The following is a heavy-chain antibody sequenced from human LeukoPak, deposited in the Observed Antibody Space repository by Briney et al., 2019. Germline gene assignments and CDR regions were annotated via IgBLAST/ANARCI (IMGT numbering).Heavy chain of an antibody. Sequence: GASVKVSCKASGYTFTGYYMHWVRQAPGQGLEWMGGIIPIFGTANYAQKFQGRVTITADESTSTAYMELSSLRSEDTAVYYCARAYREMATMKNWFDPWGQGTLVTVSS. V-gene: IGHV1-69*13. D-gene: IGHD5-24*01. CDR2: IIPIFGTA. CDR3: ARAYREMATMKNWFDP. CDR1: GYTFTGYY. J-gene: IGHJ5*02.